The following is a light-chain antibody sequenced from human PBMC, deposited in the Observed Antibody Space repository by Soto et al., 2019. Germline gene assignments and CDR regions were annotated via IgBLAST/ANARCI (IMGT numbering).Light chain of an antibody. CDR2: EVS. CDR3: SSYTSSSTLV. Sequence: QSALTQPASVSGSPGQSITISCTGTSSDVGGYNYVSWYQQHPGIAPKLMISEVSNRPSGVSIRFSGSKSGNTASLTISGLQAEDEADYYCSSYTSSSTLVFGGGTKLTVL. J-gene: IGLJ2*01. CDR1: SSDVGGYNY. V-gene: IGLV2-14*01.